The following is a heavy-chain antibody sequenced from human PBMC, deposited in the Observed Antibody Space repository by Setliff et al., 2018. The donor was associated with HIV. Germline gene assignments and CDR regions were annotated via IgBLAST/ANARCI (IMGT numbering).Heavy chain of an antibody. Sequence: SETLSLTCAVSGGSISSGGYSWTWIRQPPGKGLEWIAYIFHSGRIYYNPTLKSRVTMSVDRSKNHLSLNVTSVTAADTAVYYCARISQLLDSAMDVWGQGTTVTVSS. V-gene: IGHV4-30-2*01. J-gene: IGHJ6*02. CDR1: GGSISSGGYS. CDR2: IFHSGRI. D-gene: IGHD6-13*01. CDR3: ARISQLLDSAMDV.